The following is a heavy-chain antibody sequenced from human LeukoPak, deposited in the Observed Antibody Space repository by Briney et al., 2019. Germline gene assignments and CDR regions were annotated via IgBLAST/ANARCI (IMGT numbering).Heavy chain of an antibody. CDR1: GYSFYDFY. Sequence: ASVKVSCKPSGYSFYDFYIHWVRQAPGQGLEWMGWIDPNSGGRNYAQKFQGRVTMTRDTSSSTAYMVLSSLTSDDTAVYYCARGGCSGGSGYSSWLDPWGQGTLVSVSS. J-gene: IGHJ5*02. V-gene: IGHV1-2*02. CDR2: IDPNSGGR. D-gene: IGHD2-15*01. CDR3: ARGGCSGGSGYSSWLDP.